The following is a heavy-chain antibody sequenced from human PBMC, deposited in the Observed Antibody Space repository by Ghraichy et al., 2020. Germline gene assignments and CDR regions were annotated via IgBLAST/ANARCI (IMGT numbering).Heavy chain of an antibody. CDR3: ARDEGYCSGGSCYARPTDY. CDR2: ISSSSSYI. Sequence: GGSLRLSCAASGFTFSSYSMNWVRQAPGKGLEWVSSISSSSSYIYNADSVKGRFTISRDNAKNSLYLQMNSLRAEDTAVYYCARDEGYCSGGSCYARPTDYWGQGTLVTVSS. CDR1: GFTFSSYS. J-gene: IGHJ4*02. D-gene: IGHD2-15*01. V-gene: IGHV3-21*01.